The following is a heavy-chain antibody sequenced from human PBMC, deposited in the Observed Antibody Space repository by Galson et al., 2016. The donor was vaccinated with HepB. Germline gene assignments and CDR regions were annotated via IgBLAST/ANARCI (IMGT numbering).Heavy chain of an antibody. Sequence: SVKVSCKASGYTFTPYDIYWVRQAPGQGLEWMGWINPNNGDTMYAQNFWGRVTLTRDTSISTAYMELDSLTSDDTAVYYCARPVNRVGTGYWGQGTLVTVSS. J-gene: IGHJ4*02. CDR3: ARPVNRVGTGY. D-gene: IGHD1-1*01. CDR1: GYTFTPYD. CDR2: INPNNGDT. V-gene: IGHV1-2*02.